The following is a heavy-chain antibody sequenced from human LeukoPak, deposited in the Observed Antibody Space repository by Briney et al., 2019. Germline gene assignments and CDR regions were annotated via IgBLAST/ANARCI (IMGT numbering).Heavy chain of an antibody. J-gene: IGHJ4*02. D-gene: IGHD3-16*01. CDR3: PKIYDILKGLVF. CDR2: ISGSGGNT. CDR1: GFTFSNCD. V-gene: IGHV3-23*01. Sequence: TGGSVRLSCSPSGFTFSNCDMAWVRQAPGKGLEWVSSISGSGGNTYYADSVQGRFTISRDNSQNTLFLQMNSLRAEDTAVYYCPKIYDILKGLVFWRRGTLVTVSS.